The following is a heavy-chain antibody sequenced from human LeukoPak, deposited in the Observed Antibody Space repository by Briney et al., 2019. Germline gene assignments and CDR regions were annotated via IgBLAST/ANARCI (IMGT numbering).Heavy chain of an antibody. D-gene: IGHD6-13*01. J-gene: IGHJ6*03. CDR3: ARDRHIAAAGNYYYYYYMDV. V-gene: IGHV3-21*01. Sequence: GGSLRLSCASSGFTFSSYSMNWVRQAPGKGLEWVSSISSSSSYIYYADSVKGRFTISKDNAKNSLYLQMNSLRAEDTAVYYCARDRHIAAAGNYYYYYYMDVWGKGTTVTVSS. CDR2: ISSSSSYI. CDR1: GFTFSSYS.